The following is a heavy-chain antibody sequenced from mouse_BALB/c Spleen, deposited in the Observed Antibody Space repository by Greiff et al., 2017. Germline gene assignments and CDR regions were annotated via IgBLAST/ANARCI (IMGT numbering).Heavy chain of an antibody. CDR3: TRDSLHYYGIFDY. CDR1: GFTFSSYT. Sequence: EVKLVESGGGLVKPGGSLKLSCAASGFTFSSYTMSWVRQTPEKRLEWVATISSGGSYTYYPDSVKGRFTISRDNAKNTLYLQMSSLKSEDTAMYDCTRDSLHYYGIFDYWGQGTTLTVSS. CDR2: ISSGGSYT. V-gene: IGHV5-6-4*01. J-gene: IGHJ2*01. D-gene: IGHD1-2*01.